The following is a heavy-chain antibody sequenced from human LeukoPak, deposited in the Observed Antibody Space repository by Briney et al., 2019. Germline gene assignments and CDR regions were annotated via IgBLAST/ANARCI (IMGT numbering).Heavy chain of an antibody. CDR2: IKQDGSEK. CDR1: GFTFSSYW. J-gene: IGHJ4*02. D-gene: IGHD2-15*01. V-gene: IGHV3-7*03. CDR3: AREPVVVVAAAFDY. Sequence: GGSLRLSCAASGFTFSSYWMSWVRQAPGKGLEWVANIKQDGSEKYYVDSVKGRFTISRDNAKNSLYLQTNSLRAEDTAVYYCAREPVVVVAAAFDYWGQGTLVTVSS.